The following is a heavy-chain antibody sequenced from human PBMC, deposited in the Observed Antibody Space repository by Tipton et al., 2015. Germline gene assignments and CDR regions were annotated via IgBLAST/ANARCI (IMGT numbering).Heavy chain of an antibody. V-gene: IGHV3-48*02. CDR3: ARGFYSGSGTYATS. J-gene: IGHJ4*02. D-gene: IGHD3-10*01. CDR2: ISHYSNAI. Sequence: SLRLSCAASGFSFSDFSMNWVRQSPGKGLEWVSYISHYSNAIYYADSVKGRFTISRDNADDTLSLQMNSLRDDDTAVYYCARGFYSGSGTYATSGGQGTLVTVS. CDR1: GFSFSDFS.